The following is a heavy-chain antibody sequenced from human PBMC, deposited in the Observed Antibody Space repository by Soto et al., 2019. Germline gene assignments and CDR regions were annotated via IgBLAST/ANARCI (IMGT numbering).Heavy chain of an antibody. Sequence: PVGSLRLSCAASGFTFSSYGMHWVRQAPGKGLEWVAVIWYDGSNKYYADSVKGRFTISRDNSKNTLYLQMNSLRAEDTAVYYCARDRVAGTLDYWGQGTLVTVSS. D-gene: IGHD6-13*01. J-gene: IGHJ4*02. CDR2: IWYDGSNK. CDR1: GFTFSSYG. CDR3: ARDRVAGTLDY. V-gene: IGHV3-33*01.